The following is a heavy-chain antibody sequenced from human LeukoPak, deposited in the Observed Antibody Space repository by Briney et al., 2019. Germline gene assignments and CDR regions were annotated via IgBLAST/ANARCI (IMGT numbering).Heavy chain of an antibody. CDR1: GFTFSSYG. CDR3: TKGYSGYDYAFDI. CDR2: ISNDGSYK. J-gene: IGHJ3*02. Sequence: GGSLRLSCAASGFTFSSYGMHWVRQAPGKGLEWVAVISNDGSYKYYADSVKGRFTISRDNSKNTLYLQMNSLRAEDTAVYYCTKGYSGYDYAFDIWGQGTMVTVSS. D-gene: IGHD5-12*01. V-gene: IGHV3-30*18.